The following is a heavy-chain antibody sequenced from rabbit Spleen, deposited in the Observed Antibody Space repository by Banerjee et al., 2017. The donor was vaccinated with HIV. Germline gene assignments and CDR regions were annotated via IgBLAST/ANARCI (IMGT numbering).Heavy chain of an antibody. Sequence: QSLEESGGDLVKPGASLTLTCTDSGFSFSSSYWMCWVRQAPGKGLEWIACINMFTGKSVYASWAKGRFIMSRPSSTTVTLQMTSLTVADTATYFCSRDLVAAIGWKFKLWGPGTLVTVS. CDR2: INMFTGKS. J-gene: IGHJ4*01. V-gene: IGHV1S40*01. CDR3: SRDLVAAIGWKFKL. CDR1: GFSFSSSYW. D-gene: IGHD5-1*01.